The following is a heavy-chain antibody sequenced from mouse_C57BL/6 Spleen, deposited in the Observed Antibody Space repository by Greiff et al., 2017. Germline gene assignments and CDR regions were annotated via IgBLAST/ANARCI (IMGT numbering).Heavy chain of an antibody. D-gene: IGHD2-2*01. CDR1: GFTFSDYY. J-gene: IGHJ4*01. CDR3: ASRHGYDNYAMDY. Sequence: DVMLVESGGGLVQPGGSLKLSCAASGFTFSDYYMYWVRQTPEKRLEWVAYISNGGGSTYYPDTVKGRFTISRDNAKNTLYLQMSRLKSEDTAMYYCASRHGYDNYAMDYWGQGTSVTVSS. CDR2: ISNGGGST. V-gene: IGHV5-12*01.